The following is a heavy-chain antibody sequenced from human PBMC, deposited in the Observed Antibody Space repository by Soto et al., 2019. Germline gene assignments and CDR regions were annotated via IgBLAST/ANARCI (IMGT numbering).Heavy chain of an antibody. CDR1: GYTFTSYG. CDR2: ISAYNCSP. J-gene: IGHJ4*02. V-gene: IGHV1-18*04. CDR3: AREGQIEVAVEAVEH. Sequence: ASVKVSCKASGYTFTSYGISCVRQAPGRGLEGVGWISAYNCSPNYAQKLQGRVTITTDTSTSTAYMELRSLSSDDPAVYYCAREGQIEVAVEAVEHWGQGTLVTVSS. D-gene: IGHD2-15*01.